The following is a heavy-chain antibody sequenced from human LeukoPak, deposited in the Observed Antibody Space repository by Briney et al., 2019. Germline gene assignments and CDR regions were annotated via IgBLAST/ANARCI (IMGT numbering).Heavy chain of an antibody. D-gene: IGHD3-22*01. CDR3: ARDADDYDSSGYYLC. CDR1: GYTFINYG. CDR2: ISPYNGNT. V-gene: IGHV1-18*01. Sequence: ASLKVSCKASGYTFINYGISWVRQAPGQGLEWMAWISPYNGNTNYAQKLQGRVTMTTDTSTSTAYMELRSLRSDDTAVYYCARDADDYDSSGYYLCWGQGTLVTVSS. J-gene: IGHJ4*02.